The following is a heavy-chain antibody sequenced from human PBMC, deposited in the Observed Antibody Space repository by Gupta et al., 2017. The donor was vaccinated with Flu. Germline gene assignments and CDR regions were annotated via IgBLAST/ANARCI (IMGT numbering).Heavy chain of an antibody. V-gene: IGHV3-11*01. CDR2: ISTSGTTI. D-gene: IGHD3-3*01. CDR1: GFAFSDYY. Sequence: QVQLVESGGGLVKPGGSLRLSCAASGFAFSDYYMSWIRQDPGKGLEWVSYISTSGTTIHYADSVKGRFTISRDNAKNSLYLQMNSLRAEDAAVYYCARYYDFWSGFTPYGMDVWGQGTTVTVSS. J-gene: IGHJ6*02. CDR3: ARYYDFWSGFTPYGMDV.